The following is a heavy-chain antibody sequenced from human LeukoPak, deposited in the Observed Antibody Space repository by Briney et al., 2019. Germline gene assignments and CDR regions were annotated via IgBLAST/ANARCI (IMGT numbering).Heavy chain of an antibody. CDR3: AKDPRGRNYCYYYMDA. CDR1: GFTFSSYA. D-gene: IGHD1-1*01. V-gene: IGHV3-23*01. J-gene: IGHJ6*03. CDR2: ISGSGGST. Sequence: GGSLRLSCAASGFTFSSYAMSWVRQAPGKGLEWVSAISGSGGSTYYADSVKGRFTISRDNSKNTLYLQMNSLRAEDTAVYYCAKDPRGRNYCYYYMDAWGKGTTVTVSS.